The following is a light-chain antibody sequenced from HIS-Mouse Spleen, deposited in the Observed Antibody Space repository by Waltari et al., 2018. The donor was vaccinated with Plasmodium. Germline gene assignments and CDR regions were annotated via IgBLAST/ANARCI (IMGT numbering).Light chain of an antibody. CDR1: QSVSSN. J-gene: IGKJ3*01. V-gene: IGKV3-15*01. CDR2: GAS. CDR3: QQYNNLSFT. Sequence: EIVMTQSPATLSVSPGERATLSCRASQSVSSNLAWYQQKPGQAPRLLIYGASTRATGIPARFSGSGSGTEFTLTISSLQSEDCAVYYCQQYNNLSFTFGPGTKVDI.